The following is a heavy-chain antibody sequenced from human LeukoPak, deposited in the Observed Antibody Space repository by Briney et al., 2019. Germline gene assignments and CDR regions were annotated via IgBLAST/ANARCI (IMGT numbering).Heavy chain of an antibody. CDR1: GGSISSGGYY. J-gene: IGHJ4*02. V-gene: IGHV4-31*03. Sequence: SETLSLTCTVSGGSISSGGYYWSWIRQHPGKGLEWIGHIYYSGSTYYNPSLKSRVTISVDTSKNQFSLKLSSVTAADTAVYYCARDERGSYRHWGQGTLVTVSS. D-gene: IGHD1-26*01. CDR2: IYYSGST. CDR3: ARDERGSYRH.